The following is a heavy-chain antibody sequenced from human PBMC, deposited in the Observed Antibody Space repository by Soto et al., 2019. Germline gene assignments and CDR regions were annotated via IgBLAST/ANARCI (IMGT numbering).Heavy chain of an antibody. J-gene: IGHJ6*02. CDR1: RYTFTVYC. V-gene: IGHV1-2*04. CDR2: INPKSGGT. Sequence: ASGKVSCQASRYTFTVYCMHWVRQAPGQGLEWMGWINPKSGGTMYPQKFQGWVTMTRDTSISTAYMELSRLRSDDTAVYYCARGVAARPMGYYYGMDVWGQGTTVTVSS. CDR3: ARGVAARPMGYYYGMDV. D-gene: IGHD6-6*01.